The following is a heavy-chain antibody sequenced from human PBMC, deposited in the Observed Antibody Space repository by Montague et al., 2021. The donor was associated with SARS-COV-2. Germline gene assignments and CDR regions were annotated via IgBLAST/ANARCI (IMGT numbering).Heavy chain of an antibody. CDR3: ARGRQHINMVVVVVTGGEYFFDX. D-gene: IGHD3-22*01. J-gene: IGHJ4*02. V-gene: IGHV4-34*01. CDR1: DGSFSDYS. CDR2: INHRGST. Sequence: SETLSLTCAVYDGSFSDYSWTWIRQPPGKGLEWIGEINHRGSTNYNPSLKSRVTISVDTSKNLFSLKMTSVTAADTAVYYCARGRQHINMVVVVVTGGEYFFDXWGQGTLVAVSS.